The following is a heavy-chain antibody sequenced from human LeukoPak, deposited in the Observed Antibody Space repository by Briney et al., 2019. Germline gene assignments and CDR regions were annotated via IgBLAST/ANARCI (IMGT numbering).Heavy chain of an antibody. CDR2: INPNSGGT. Sequence: ASVKVSCKASGYTFTGYYMHWVRQAPGQELEWMGWINPNSGGTNYAQKFQGRVTMTRDTSISTAYMELSRLRSDDTAVYYCARVRPGYSSSWYLVGAFDIWGQGTMVTVSS. J-gene: IGHJ3*02. D-gene: IGHD6-13*01. V-gene: IGHV1-2*02. CDR1: GYTFTGYY. CDR3: ARVRPGYSSSWYLVGAFDI.